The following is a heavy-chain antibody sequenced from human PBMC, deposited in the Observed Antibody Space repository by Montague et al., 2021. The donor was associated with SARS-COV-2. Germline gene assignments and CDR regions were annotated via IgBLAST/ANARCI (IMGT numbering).Heavy chain of an antibody. CDR3: ARAVSVRRAVNWFDP. J-gene: IGHJ5*02. D-gene: IGHD3-10*01. CDR2: IYNSGGI. Sequence: SETLSLTCTVSGGSISDHYWAWIRQPPGKGLEWLAYIYNSGGINSNASLKSRVSMSVDTSKNQFSLKLTSVTAADTAVYYCARAVSVRRAVNWFDPWGQGTLVTVSS. CDR1: GGSISDHY. V-gene: IGHV4-59*11.